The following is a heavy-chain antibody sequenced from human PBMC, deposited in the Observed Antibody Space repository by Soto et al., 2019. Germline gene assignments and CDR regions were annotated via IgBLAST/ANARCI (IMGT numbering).Heavy chain of an antibody. CDR2: INAGNGNT. D-gene: IGHD2-15*01. V-gene: IGHV1-3*01. J-gene: IGHJ4*02. CDR1: GYTFTSYA. CDR3: ARQSLGYCSGGSCYFDY. Sequence: QVQLVQSGAEVKKPGASVKVSCKASGYTFTSYAMHWVRQAPGQRLGWMGWINAGNGNTKYSQKFQGRVTITRDTSASTAYMELSSLRSEDTAVYYCARQSLGYCSGGSCYFDYWGQGTLVTVSS.